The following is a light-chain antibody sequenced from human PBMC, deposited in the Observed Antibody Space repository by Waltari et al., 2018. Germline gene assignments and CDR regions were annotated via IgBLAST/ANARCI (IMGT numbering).Light chain of an antibody. CDR3: NSRDSSGDRLV. J-gene: IGLJ2*01. CDR2: GEN. CDR1: TLRRHH. V-gene: IGLV3-19*01. Sequence: SSELTQDPAVSVALGQTVRITCQGDTLRRHHASWFRQKPGQPPVVVVHGENNRPSGIQDRFSGSRSGNTVSLTIAGVQAEDEADYYCNSRDSSGDRLVFGGGTKLTVL.